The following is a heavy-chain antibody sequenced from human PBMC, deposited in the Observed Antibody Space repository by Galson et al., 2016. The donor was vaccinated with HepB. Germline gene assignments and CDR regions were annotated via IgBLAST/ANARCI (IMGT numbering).Heavy chain of an antibody. J-gene: IGHJ4*02. Sequence: LRLSCAASGFPFSSYAMSWVRQAPGKGLEWVSSITDSGDTTYYADSVRGRFTISRDNSKNTLYLQMNSLRAEDTAVYYCAKQRPGLYWRQGTLVTVSS. CDR3: AKQRPGLY. CDR1: GFPFSSYA. V-gene: IGHV3-23*01. CDR2: ITDSGDTT.